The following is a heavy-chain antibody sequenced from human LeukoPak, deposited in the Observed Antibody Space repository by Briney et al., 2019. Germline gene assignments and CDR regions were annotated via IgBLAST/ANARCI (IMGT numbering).Heavy chain of an antibody. Sequence: PSETLSLTCAVYGGSFSAYYWSGIRQPPGKGLEWIGEINHSGSTNYNPSLKSRVTISVDTSKNQFSLKLSSVTAADTAVYYCARGYSSSWNYFDYWGQGTLVTVSS. CDR3: ARGYSSSWNYFDY. D-gene: IGHD6-13*01. J-gene: IGHJ4*02. CDR2: INHSGST. V-gene: IGHV4-34*01. CDR1: GGSFSAYY.